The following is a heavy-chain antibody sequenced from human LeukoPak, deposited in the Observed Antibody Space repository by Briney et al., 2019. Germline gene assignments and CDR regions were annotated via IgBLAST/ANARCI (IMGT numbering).Heavy chain of an antibody. Sequence: PSETLSLTCTVSGGSISSYYWSWIRQPAGKGLEWIGRIYTSGSTNYDPSLKSRVTMSVDTSKNQFSLKLSSVIAADTAVYYCARFCSSTSCYWGDAFDIWGQGTMVTVSS. CDR1: GGSISSYY. CDR2: IYTSGST. D-gene: IGHD2-2*01. J-gene: IGHJ3*02. V-gene: IGHV4-4*07. CDR3: ARFCSSTSCYWGDAFDI.